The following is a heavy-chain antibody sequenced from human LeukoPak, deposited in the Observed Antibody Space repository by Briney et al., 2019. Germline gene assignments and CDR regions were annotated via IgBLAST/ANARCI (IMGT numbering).Heavy chain of an antibody. Sequence: SETLSLACAVSGDSITGYYWSGIRRPPVKGLEWIGYMHPSGSTNYNPSLKSRVTILADMSKNQFSLKLSSVTAADTAVYYCAGSRARSMQIEYWGQGALVTVSS. CDR1: GDSITGYY. J-gene: IGHJ4*02. V-gene: IGHV4-4*09. CDR2: MHPSGST. D-gene: IGHD2-8*01. CDR3: AGSRARSMQIEY.